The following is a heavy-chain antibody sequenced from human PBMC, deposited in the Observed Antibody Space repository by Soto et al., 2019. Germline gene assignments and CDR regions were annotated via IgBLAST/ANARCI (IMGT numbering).Heavy chain of an antibody. Sequence: SGPTLVNPTETLTLTCTVSGFSLSNARMGVSWIRQPPGKALEWLAHIFSNDEKSYSTSLKSRLTISKDTSKSQVVLTMTNMDPVDTATYYCARMTDTAMVFTSIGMDVWGQGTTVTVSS. V-gene: IGHV2-26*01. J-gene: IGHJ6*02. CDR1: GFSLSNARMG. D-gene: IGHD5-18*01. CDR3: ARMTDTAMVFTSIGMDV. CDR2: IFSNDEK.